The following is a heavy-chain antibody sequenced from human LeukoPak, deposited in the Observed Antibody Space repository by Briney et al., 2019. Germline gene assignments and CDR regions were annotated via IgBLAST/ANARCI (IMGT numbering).Heavy chain of an antibody. CDR3: ARSLYYYGSGSFVWFDP. CDR1: GGSISSYY. J-gene: IGHJ5*02. CDR2: IYYSGST. V-gene: IGHV4-59*01. D-gene: IGHD3-10*01. Sequence: SETLSLTCTVSGGSISSYYWSWIRQPPGKGLEWIGYIYYSGSTNYNPSLKGRVTISVDTSKNQFSLKLSSVTAADTAVYYCARSLYYYGSGSFVWFDPWGQGTLVTVSS.